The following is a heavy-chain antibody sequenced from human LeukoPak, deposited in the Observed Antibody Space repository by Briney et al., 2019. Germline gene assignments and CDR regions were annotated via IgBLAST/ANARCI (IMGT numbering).Heavy chain of an antibody. D-gene: IGHD1-1*01. V-gene: IGHV4-59*12. CDR1: GGSISSYY. CDR3: ARRPQLASQTYIRRYYFDY. J-gene: IGHJ4*02. Sequence: PSETLSLTCTVSGGSISSYYWSWIRQPPGKGLEWIGHIYYSGSTNYNPSLKSRVTISVDTSKNQFSLKLSSVTAADTAVYYCARRPQLASQTYIRRYYFDYWGQGTLVTVSS. CDR2: IYYSGST.